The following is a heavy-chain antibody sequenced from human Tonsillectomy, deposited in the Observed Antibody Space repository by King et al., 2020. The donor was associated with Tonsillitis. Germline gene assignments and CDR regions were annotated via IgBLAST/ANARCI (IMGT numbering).Heavy chain of an antibody. CDR2: IHSSETT. Sequence: VQLQESGPGLVKPSETLSLTCIVSGGSVGSDSYYWSWIRQPPGRGLEWIGYIHSSETTNYNPSLKSRVTISLDTSTNQFSLNVSSVTAADTAVYFCASVTLATVIALWGQGSLVIVSS. J-gene: IGHJ4*02. CDR3: ASVTLATVIAL. D-gene: IGHD4-23*01. V-gene: IGHV4-61*01. CDR1: GGSVGSDSYY.